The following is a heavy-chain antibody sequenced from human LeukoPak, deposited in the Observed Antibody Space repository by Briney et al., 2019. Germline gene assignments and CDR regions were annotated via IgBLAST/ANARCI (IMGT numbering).Heavy chain of an antibody. CDR3: SRGLDSRKLGY. J-gene: IGHJ4*02. D-gene: IGHD3-22*01. CDR1: GASFSSGDQY. V-gene: IGHV4-31*03. CDR2: IHPSGSL. Sequence: SQTLSLTCTVSGASFSSGDQYWNWIRQSPGKGLEWIGSIHPSGSLYNNPSLESRVTISIDTSKNQFSLNLNSVTAADTAVYFCSRGLDSRKLGYWGQGTLVTVSS.